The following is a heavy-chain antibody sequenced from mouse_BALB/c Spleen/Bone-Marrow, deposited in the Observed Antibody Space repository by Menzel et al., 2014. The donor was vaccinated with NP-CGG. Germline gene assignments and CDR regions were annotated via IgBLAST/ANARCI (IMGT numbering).Heavy chain of an antibody. V-gene: IGHV1S56*01. CDR1: GYTFTSYY. J-gene: IGHJ2*01. CDR2: IFPGNFYT. CDR3: ARDDYDY. Sequence: QVQLQQSGPELVKPGASVRISCKASGYTFTSYYIHWVKQRPGQGLEWIGWIFPGNFYTKFNENFKGRATLTADKSSSTAYMHLSRLTSEDSAVYFCARDDYDYWGQGTTLTVSS. D-gene: IGHD2-4*01.